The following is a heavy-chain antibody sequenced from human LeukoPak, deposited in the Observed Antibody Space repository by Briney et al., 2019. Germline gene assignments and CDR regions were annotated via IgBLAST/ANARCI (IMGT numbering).Heavy chain of an antibody. CDR2: IYHRGNT. Sequence: PSETLSLTCTVFGGSISSSNWWDWVRQTPGKGLEWIGEIYHRGNTHYNPSLKSRVTMSVDTSTNQFSLRVNSVTAADTAVYYCARDHCGGDCDYYYMDVWGKGTTVTVSS. CDR1: GGSISSSNW. CDR3: ARDHCGGDCDYYYMDV. D-gene: IGHD2-21*02. V-gene: IGHV4-4*02. J-gene: IGHJ6*03.